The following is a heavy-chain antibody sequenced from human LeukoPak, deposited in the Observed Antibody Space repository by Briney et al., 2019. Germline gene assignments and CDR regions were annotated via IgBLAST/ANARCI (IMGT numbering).Heavy chain of an antibody. CDR1: GGSINSYY. J-gene: IGHJ5*02. D-gene: IGHD4-17*01. V-gene: IGHV4-59*08. CDR2: IYYSGST. Sequence: PSETLSLTCTVSGGSINSYYWDWIRQPPGKGLEWIGYIYYSGSTNYNPSLKSRVTISVDTSKNQFSLNLSSVTAADTAVYYCARRAGHGDYGHWFDPWGQGILVTVSS. CDR3: ARRAGHGDYGHWFDP.